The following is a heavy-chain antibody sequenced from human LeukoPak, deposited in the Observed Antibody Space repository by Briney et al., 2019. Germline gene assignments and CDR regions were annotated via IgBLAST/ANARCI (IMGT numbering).Heavy chain of an antibody. Sequence: GGSLRLSCAASGFTFSAHWMSWVRQAPGKGLKWVANIQEDGNAKNYVASVEGRFTISRDNAKNSLYLQMNSLRAEDTAMYYCARATYGEQLLFESWGQGPLVTVPS. J-gene: IGHJ4*02. CDR2: IQEDGNAK. V-gene: IGHV3-7*01. D-gene: IGHD6-13*01. CDR3: ARATYGEQLLFES. CDR1: GFTFSAHW.